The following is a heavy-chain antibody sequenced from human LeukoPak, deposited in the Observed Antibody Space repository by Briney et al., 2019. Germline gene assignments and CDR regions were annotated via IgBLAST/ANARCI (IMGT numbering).Heavy chain of an antibody. J-gene: IGHJ3*01. V-gene: IGHV1-3*01. CDR1: EYPFSRSV. D-gene: IGHD6-19*01. CDR3: ATVSRGIAVDHDAFDV. Sequence: ASVKVSCKASEYPFSRSVIHWVRQAPGQRLEWMGWINAGNGDTEYSQNFQGRVTITRDTSASTAYMELSSLRSEDTSVYYCATVSRGIAVDHDAFDVWGQGTMVTVSS. CDR2: INAGNGDT.